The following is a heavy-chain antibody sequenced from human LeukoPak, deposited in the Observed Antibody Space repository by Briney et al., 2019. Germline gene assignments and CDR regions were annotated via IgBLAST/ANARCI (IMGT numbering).Heavy chain of an antibody. CDR1: GGSFSSYY. CDR2: IDDSGST. Sequence: KTSETLSLTCTVSGGSFSSYYWSWIRKSPVKGLEWIGYIDDSGSTNYNPSLKSRVTISLDTSKNQFSLKLTSVTAADTAVYYCARRSLVVGGGTDVWGQGTTVTVSS. V-gene: IGHV4-59*08. J-gene: IGHJ6*02. D-gene: IGHD2-21*01. CDR3: ARRSLVVGGGTDV.